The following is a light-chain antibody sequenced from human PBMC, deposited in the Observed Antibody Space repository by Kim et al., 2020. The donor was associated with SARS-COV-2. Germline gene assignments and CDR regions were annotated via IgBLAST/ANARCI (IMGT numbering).Light chain of an antibody. Sequence: ASVGDRVTITCRASQSISRYLAWYQQKPGKVPKLLIYDASTLQSGVPSRFSGSGSGTDFTLTISSLQPDDVATYYCQKYNSDPRTFGQGTKVDIK. V-gene: IGKV1-27*01. CDR3: QKYNSDPRT. CDR1: QSISRY. J-gene: IGKJ1*01. CDR2: DAS.